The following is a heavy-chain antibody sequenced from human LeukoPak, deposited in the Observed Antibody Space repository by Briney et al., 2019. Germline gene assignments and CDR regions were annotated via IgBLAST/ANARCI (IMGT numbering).Heavy chain of an antibody. CDR3: ARDARPHGIVVVPAAMGNWFDP. CDR1: GYIFTNYG. V-gene: IGHV1-18*01. J-gene: IGHJ5*02. Sequence: ASVKVSCKASGYIFTNYGISWVRQAPGQGLEWMGWISGDNDNTYYAQKYQGIVTMTTDTSTNTAYMELRSLRSDDTAVYYCARDARPHGIVVVPAAMGNWFDPWGQGTLVTVSS. D-gene: IGHD2-2*01. CDR2: ISGDNDNT.